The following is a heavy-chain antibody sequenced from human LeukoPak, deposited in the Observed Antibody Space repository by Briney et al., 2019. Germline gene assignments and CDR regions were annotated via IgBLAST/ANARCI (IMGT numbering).Heavy chain of an antibody. CDR3: AKTYCSGGSCYWYFDL. CDR2: ISGSGGST. CDR1: GFTFSSYW. D-gene: IGHD2-15*01. J-gene: IGHJ2*01. Sequence: GGSLRLSCAASGFTFSSYWMHWVRQAPGKGLEWVSAISGSGGSTYYADSVKGRFTISRDNSKNTLYLQMNSLRAEDTAVYYCAKTYCSGGSCYWYFDLWGRGTLVTVSS. V-gene: IGHV3-23*01.